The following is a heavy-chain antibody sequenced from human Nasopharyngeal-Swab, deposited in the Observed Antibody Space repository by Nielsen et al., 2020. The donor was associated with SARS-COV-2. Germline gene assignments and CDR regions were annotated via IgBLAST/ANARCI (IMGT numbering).Heavy chain of an antibody. CDR2: INAGNGNT. CDR1: GYTFTSYA. CDR3: ATRPRLGGDLNYYYYGMDV. J-gene: IGHJ6*02. Sequence: ASVKVSCRASGYTFTSYAMHWVRQAPGQRLEWMGWINAGNGNTKYSQKFQGRVTITRDTSASTAYMELSSLRSEDTAVYYCATRPRLGGDLNYYYYGMDVWGQGTTVTVSS. D-gene: IGHD2-21*02. V-gene: IGHV1-3*01.